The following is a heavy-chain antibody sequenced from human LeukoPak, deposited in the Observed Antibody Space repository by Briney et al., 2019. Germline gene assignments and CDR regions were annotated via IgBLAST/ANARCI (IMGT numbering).Heavy chain of an antibody. J-gene: IGHJ5*02. CDR2: IYYSGST. D-gene: IGHD6-19*01. V-gene: IGHV4-39*01. CDR3: ATYLQWLRNWFDP. Sequence: SETLSLTCTVSGGSLSSSSYYWGWLRQPPGTGLEWLGSIYYSGSTYYNPSLKSRVNISVDKSKNQFSLKQRQVTAADTAVYYCATYLQWLRNWFDPWGQGTLVTVSS. CDR1: GGSLSSSSYY.